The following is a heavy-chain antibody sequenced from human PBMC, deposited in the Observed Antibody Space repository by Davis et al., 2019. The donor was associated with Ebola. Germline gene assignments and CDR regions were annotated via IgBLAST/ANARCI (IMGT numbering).Heavy chain of an antibody. J-gene: IGHJ5*02. V-gene: IGHV4-59*01. Sequence: PSETLSLTCTVSGGSISSYYWSWIRQPPGKGLEWIGYIYYSGSTNYNPSLKSRVTISVDTSKNQFSLKLSSVTAAGTAVYYCARSFMEWLSGGVWFDPWGQGTLVTVSS. CDR2: IYYSGST. CDR1: GGSISSYY. CDR3: ARSFMEWLSGGVWFDP. D-gene: IGHD3-3*01.